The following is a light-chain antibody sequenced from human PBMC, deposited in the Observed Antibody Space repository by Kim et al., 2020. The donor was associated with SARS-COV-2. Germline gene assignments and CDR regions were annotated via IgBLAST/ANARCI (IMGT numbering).Light chain of an antibody. J-gene: IGKJ3*01. CDR2: WAS. CDR1: QTVLYSSSNMSY. CDR3: QQYLYPPFT. Sequence: DIVMTQSPDCLAVSLGERATISCKSSQTVLYSSSNMSYLAWYQHRPRQRPKLLIRWASTREFGVPGRFSGIGSGTDFTLTISSLQAEGGAVYFCQQYLYPPFTFGPGTKVDSK. V-gene: IGKV4-1*01.